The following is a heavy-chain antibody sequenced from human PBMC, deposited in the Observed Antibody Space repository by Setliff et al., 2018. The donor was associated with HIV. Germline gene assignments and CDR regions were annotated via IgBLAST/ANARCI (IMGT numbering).Heavy chain of an antibody. J-gene: IGHJ4*02. D-gene: IGHD3-3*01. CDR1: GYTFTSYY. CDR2: INPSGGST. CDR3: ARAGKRITIFGVVIIPVRVGDYFDY. V-gene: IGHV1-46*03. Sequence: ASVKVSCKASGYTFTSYYMHWVRQAPGQGPEWMGIINPSGGSTSYAQKFQGRVTMTRDTSTSTVYMELSSLRPEDTAVYYCARAGKRITIFGVVIIPVRVGDYFDYWGQGTLVTVSS.